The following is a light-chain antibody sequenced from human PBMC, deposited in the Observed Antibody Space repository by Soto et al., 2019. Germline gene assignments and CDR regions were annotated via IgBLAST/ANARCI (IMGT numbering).Light chain of an antibody. CDR1: QSISNF. J-gene: IGKJ2*01. CDR3: QQSYSSPPYT. V-gene: IGKV1-39*01. Sequence: DIQMTQSPSSLSASVGDRVTITCRASQSISNFINWYHQKPGKAPKLLIYAASSLQSGVPSRFSGSGSGTDFTLTINSLQPEDFATYYCQQSYSSPPYTFGQGTKLEIK. CDR2: AAS.